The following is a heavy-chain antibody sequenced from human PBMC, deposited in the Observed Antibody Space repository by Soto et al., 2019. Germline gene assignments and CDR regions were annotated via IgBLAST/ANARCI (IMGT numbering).Heavy chain of an antibody. CDR1: GGSFSGYY. CDR2: INHSGST. J-gene: IGHJ5*02. V-gene: IGHV4-34*01. CDR3: ARGERGIVVVHAYNWFDP. D-gene: IGHD3-22*01. Sequence: SETLSLTCAVYGGSFSGYYWSWIRQPPGKGLEWIGEINHSGSTNYNPSLKSRVTISVDTSKNQFSLKLSSVTAADTAVYYCARGERGIVVVHAYNWFDPWGQGTLVTVSS.